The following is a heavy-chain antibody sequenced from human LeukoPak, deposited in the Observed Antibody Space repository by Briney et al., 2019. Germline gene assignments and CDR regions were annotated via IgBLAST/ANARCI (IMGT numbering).Heavy chain of an antibody. J-gene: IGHJ4*02. Sequence: SVKVSCKASGGTLSSYAISWVRQAPGQGLEWMGGIIPTFGTANYAQKFQGRVTITADESTSTAYMELSSLRSEDTAVYYCAAPGIAAAGTRGYFDYWGRGTLVTVSS. CDR1: GGTLSSYA. D-gene: IGHD6-13*01. CDR3: AAPGIAAAGTRGYFDY. CDR2: IIPTFGTA. V-gene: IGHV1-69*13.